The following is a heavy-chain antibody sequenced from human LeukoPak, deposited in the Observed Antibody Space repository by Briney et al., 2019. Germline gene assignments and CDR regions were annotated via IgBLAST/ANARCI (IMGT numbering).Heavy chain of an antibody. D-gene: IGHD3-3*01. Sequence: SETLSLTCAVSGGSISSSNWWSWVRQPPGKGLEWIGEIYHSGSTNYNPSLKSRVTISVDKSKDQFSLKLSSVTAADTAVYYCARARTVDQYYDFWSGYYRDYYYGMDVWGQGTTVTVSS. CDR2: IYHSGST. CDR1: GGSISSSNW. J-gene: IGHJ6*02. V-gene: IGHV4-4*02. CDR3: ARARTVDQYYDFWSGYYRDYYYGMDV.